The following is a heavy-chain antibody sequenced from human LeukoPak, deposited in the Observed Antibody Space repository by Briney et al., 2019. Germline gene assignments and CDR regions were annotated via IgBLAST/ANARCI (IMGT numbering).Heavy chain of an antibody. CDR1: GYTFTGYY. V-gene: IGHV1-2*02. CDR3: ARDPYGDNHYYYYYMDV. J-gene: IGHJ6*03. Sequence: ASVKVSCEASGYTFTGYYIHWMRQAPGQGLEWMGWINPNSGGTNYAQKFQGRVTMTRDTSISTAYMELSRLRSDDTAVYYCARDPYGDNHYYYYYMDVWGKGTTVTVSS. CDR2: INPNSGGT. D-gene: IGHD4-17*01.